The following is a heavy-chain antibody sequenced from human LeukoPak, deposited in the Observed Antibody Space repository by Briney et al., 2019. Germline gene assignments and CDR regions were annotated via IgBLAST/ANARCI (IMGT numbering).Heavy chain of an antibody. V-gene: IGHV3-66*04. D-gene: IGHD3-22*01. Sequence: GGSLRLSCAASGFTVSSKYMSWVRQAPGKGLEWVSVIYSGGSTCYADSVKGRFTISRDNSKNTLYLQMNSLRAEDTAVYYCARPSMGLYYYDSSGYYEGAFDIWGQGTLVTVSS. CDR3: ARPSMGLYYYDSSGYYEGAFDI. J-gene: IGHJ3*02. CDR1: GFTVSSKY. CDR2: IYSGGST.